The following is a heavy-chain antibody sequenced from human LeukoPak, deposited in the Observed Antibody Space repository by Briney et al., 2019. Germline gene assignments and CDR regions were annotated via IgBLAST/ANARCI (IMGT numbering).Heavy chain of an antibody. J-gene: IGHJ5*02. D-gene: IGHD2-2*01. CDR3: ARGRGGGYCSSTSCYSSLHNWFDP. Sequence: PSETLSLTCAVYGGSFSGYYWSWIRQPPGKGLEWIGEINHSGSTNYNPSLKSRVTISVDTSKNQFPLKLSSVTAADTAVYYCARGRGGGYCSSTSCYSSLHNWFDPWGQGTLVTVSS. V-gene: IGHV4-34*01. CDR2: INHSGST. CDR1: GGSFSGYY.